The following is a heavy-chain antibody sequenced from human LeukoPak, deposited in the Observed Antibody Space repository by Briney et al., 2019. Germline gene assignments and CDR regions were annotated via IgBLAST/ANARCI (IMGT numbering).Heavy chain of an antibody. CDR2: MYHSGST. CDR1: SGSISSGDDY. D-gene: IGHD5-24*01. CDR3: ARVMAVSWLDP. J-gene: IGHJ5*02. Sequence: KSSETLSLTCTVSSGSISSGDDYWSWIRQPPGKGLEWIGYMYHSGSTYYNPSLKSRITMSADTSKNQLSLKLTSVTAADTAVYYCARVMAVSWLDPWGQGILVTVSS. V-gene: IGHV4-30-4*01.